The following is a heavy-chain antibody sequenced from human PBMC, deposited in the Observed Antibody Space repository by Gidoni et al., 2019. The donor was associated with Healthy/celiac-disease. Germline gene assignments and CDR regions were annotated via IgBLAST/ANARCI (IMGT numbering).Heavy chain of an antibody. J-gene: IGHJ6*02. CDR1: GFTFGNYA. Sequence: EVQLLESGGGLVQPGGSLRLSCTASGFTFGNYAMSWVRQAPGKGLEWVSVISGNGRSTFYADSVKGWFTISRDNAKNTLYLQMNSLRDEDTAVYYCARRCMTVPGHYGVDVWGQGTTVTVSS. V-gene: IGHV3-23*01. D-gene: IGHD6-19*01. CDR2: ISGNGRST. CDR3: ARRCMTVPGHYGVDV.